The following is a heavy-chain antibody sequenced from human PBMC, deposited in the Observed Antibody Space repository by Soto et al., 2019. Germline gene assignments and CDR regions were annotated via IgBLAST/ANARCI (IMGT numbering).Heavy chain of an antibody. CDR1: GFTFSNAW. V-gene: IGHV3-15*01. J-gene: IGHJ3*02. D-gene: IGHD3-3*01. CDR2: IKSKTDGGKT. CDR3: TTEGMVNDYLDAFDI. Sequence: GGSLRLSCAASGFTFSNAWMSWVRQAPGKGLEWVGRIKSKTDGGKTDYAAPVKGRFTISRDDSKNTLYLQMNSLKTEDTAVYYCTTEGMVNDYLDAFDIWGQGTMVTVSS.